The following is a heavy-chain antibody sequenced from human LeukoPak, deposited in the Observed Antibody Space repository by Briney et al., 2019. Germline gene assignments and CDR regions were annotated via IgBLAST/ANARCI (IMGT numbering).Heavy chain of an antibody. CDR1: GGSISSSSYY. D-gene: IGHD4-17*01. V-gene: IGHV4-39*01. CDR2: IYYSGST. J-gene: IGHJ4*02. Sequence: SETLSLTCTVSGGSISSSSYYWGWIRQPPGKGLEWIGSIYYSGSTYYNPSLKSRVTISVDTSKNQFSLKLSSVTAADTAVYYCARLRAGAYRDYWGQGTLVTVSS. CDR3: ARLRAGAYRDY.